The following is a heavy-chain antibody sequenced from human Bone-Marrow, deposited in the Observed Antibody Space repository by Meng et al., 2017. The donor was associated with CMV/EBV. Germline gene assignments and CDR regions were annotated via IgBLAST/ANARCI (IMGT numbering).Heavy chain of an antibody. CDR1: GFTFSSYS. Sequence: GESLKISCAASGFTFSSYSMNWVRQAPGKGLEWVSSISSSSSYIYYAGSVKGRFTISRDNAKNSLYLQMNSLRAEDTAVYYCARDLKDIVVVPAAIIPPSDYYYGMDVWGQGTTVTVSS. V-gene: IGHV3-21*01. D-gene: IGHD2-2*02. J-gene: IGHJ6*02. CDR3: ARDLKDIVVVPAAIIPPSDYYYGMDV. CDR2: ISSSSSYI.